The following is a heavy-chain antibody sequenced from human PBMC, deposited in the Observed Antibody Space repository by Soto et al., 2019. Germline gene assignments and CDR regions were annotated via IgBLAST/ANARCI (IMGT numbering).Heavy chain of an antibody. Sequence: GESLKISCKASGYSFSHYWIAWVRHTPGKGLEWMGVIYPGDSDTRYSPSFQGQITISADTSMYTAYLQWSSLKASDTAMYYCARHGPYSSSWDANYYYYYGMDVWGQGTTVTVSS. CDR3: ARHGPYSSSWDANYYYYYGMDV. CDR1: GYSFSHYW. V-gene: IGHV5-51*01. J-gene: IGHJ6*02. CDR2: IYPGDSDT. D-gene: IGHD6-13*01.